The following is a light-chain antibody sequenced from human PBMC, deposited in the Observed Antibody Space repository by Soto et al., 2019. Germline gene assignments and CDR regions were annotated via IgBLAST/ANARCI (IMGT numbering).Light chain of an antibody. V-gene: IGKV1-39*01. CDR3: QQTYSAPRT. Sequence: DIQMTQSPSSLSASVGDRVTITCRASQGISSYLNWYQQSPGKPPNLLIYAASSLPSGVPSRFSGSGVGTDFTLTISSLQPEDFATYYCQQTYSAPRTFGPGTRVDI. CDR1: QGISSY. J-gene: IGKJ3*01. CDR2: AAS.